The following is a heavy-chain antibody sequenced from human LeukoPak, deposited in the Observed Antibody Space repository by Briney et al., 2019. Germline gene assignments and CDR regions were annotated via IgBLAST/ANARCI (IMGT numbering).Heavy chain of an antibody. CDR1: GFTFSSYA. V-gene: IGHV3-23*01. CDR2: ISGSGGNT. D-gene: IGHD6-19*01. CDR3: AKGRTEGGTLALDY. Sequence: GGSLRLSCAASGFTFSSYAMTWVRQAPGKGLEWVPGISGSGGNTYYTDSVRGRLSISRDNSKNTLYLQVNSLRAEDTAVYYCAKGRTEGGTLALDYWGQGTLVTVSS. J-gene: IGHJ4*02.